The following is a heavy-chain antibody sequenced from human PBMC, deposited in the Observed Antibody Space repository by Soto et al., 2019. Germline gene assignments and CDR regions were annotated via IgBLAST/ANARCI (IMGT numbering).Heavy chain of an antibody. CDR2: IYYSGST. CDR1: GGSISSGGYY. CDR3: ARGSRGYSYGYDY. V-gene: IGHV4-31*03. Sequence: SETLSLTCTVSGGSISSGGYYWSWIRQHPGKGLEWIGYIYYSGSTYYTPSLKSRVTISVDTSKNQFSLTLSSVTAAHTAVYYWARGSRGYSYGYDYWGQGTLVTVS. D-gene: IGHD5-18*01. J-gene: IGHJ4*02.